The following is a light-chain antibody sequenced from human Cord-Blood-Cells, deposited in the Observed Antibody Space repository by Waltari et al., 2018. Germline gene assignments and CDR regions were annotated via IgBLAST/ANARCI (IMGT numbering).Light chain of an antibody. J-gene: IGLJ2*01. CDR3: QSYDSSLSAYVV. CDR2: GNS. Sequence: QSVLTQPPSVSGAPGQRVTISCTGSRSNIRAGYAVHWYQQLPGTAPKPLICGNSNRPSGVPDRFSGSKSGTSASLAITGLQAEDEADYYGQSYDSSLSAYVVFGGGTKLTVL. CDR1: RSNIRAGYA. V-gene: IGLV1-40*01.